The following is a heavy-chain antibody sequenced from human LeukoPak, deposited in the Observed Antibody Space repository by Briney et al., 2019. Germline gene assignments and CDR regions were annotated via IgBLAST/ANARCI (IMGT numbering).Heavy chain of an antibody. CDR3: ARCVGFGDLNYYYGMDV. Sequence: SETLSLTCAVSGYSISSGYYWGWIRQPPGKGLEWIGSIYRSGSTYYNPSLKSRVTISVDTSKNQFSLKLSSVTAADTAVYYCARCVGFGDLNYYYGMDVWGKGTTVTVSS. J-gene: IGHJ6*04. D-gene: IGHD3-10*01. V-gene: IGHV4-38-2*01. CDR1: GYSISSGYY. CDR2: IYRSGST.